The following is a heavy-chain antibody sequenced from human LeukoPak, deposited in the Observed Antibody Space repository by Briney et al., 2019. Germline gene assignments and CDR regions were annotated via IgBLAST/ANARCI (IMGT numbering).Heavy chain of an antibody. Sequence: GGSLRLSCAASRFTFSSYAMSWVRQAPGKGLEWVSAISSSGGSTYYADSVKGRFTTSRDNSKNTLYLQMNSLRAEDTAVYYCAKIQGYYFDYWGQGTLVTVSS. CDR3: AKIQGYYFDY. J-gene: IGHJ4*02. D-gene: IGHD5-18*01. CDR1: RFTFSSYA. CDR2: ISSSGGST. V-gene: IGHV3-23*01.